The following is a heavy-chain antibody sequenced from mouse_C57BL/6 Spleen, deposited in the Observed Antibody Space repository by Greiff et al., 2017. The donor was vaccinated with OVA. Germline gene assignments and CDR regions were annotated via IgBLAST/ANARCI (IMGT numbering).Heavy chain of an antibody. CDR1: GYTFTSYW. CDR3: ARKGGLLSYAMDY. D-gene: IGHD2-10*01. J-gene: IGHJ4*01. Sequence: QVQLQQPGAELVLPGASVKLSCKASGYTFTSYWMHWVKQRPGQGLEWIGEIDPSDSYSNYNQKFKGKSTLTVEKSSSTAYMQLSSLTSEDSAVYYCARKGGLLSYAMDYWGQGTSVTVSS. CDR2: IDPSDSYS. V-gene: IGHV1-69*01.